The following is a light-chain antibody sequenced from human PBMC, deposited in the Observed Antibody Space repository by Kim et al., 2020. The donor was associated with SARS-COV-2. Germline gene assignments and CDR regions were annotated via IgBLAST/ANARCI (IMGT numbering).Light chain of an antibody. CDR3: QQYNSYPWT. CDR1: QSVSNW. V-gene: IGKV1-5*03. Sequence: DIQMTQSPSILSASVGDSVTITCRASQSVSNWLAWYQQKPGKAPKLLIYETSILESGVPSGFSGSGSGTEFTLTLSSLQPDDFATYYCQQYNSYPWTFGQGTKLEIK. J-gene: IGKJ1*01. CDR2: ETS.